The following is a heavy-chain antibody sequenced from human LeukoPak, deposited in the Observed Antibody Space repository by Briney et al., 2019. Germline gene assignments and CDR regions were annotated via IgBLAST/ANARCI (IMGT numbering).Heavy chain of an antibody. Sequence: SETLSLTCAVYGGSFSGHYWSWIRQSPGKGLEWIGEISHSGITNHNPSLKSRVTISVDTSKNQFSLNLRPVTAADTAVYYCARGRGAEAGTGYWGQGTLVTVSS. V-gene: IGHV4-34*01. CDR3: ARGRGAEAGTGY. J-gene: IGHJ4*02. D-gene: IGHD6-13*01. CDR2: ISHSGIT. CDR1: GGSFSGHY.